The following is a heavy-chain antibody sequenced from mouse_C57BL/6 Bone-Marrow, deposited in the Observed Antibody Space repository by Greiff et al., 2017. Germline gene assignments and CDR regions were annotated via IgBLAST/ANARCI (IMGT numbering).Heavy chain of an antibody. CDR3: ARAPIATVVGDAMDY. J-gene: IGHJ4*01. V-gene: IGHV1-69*01. D-gene: IGHD1-1*01. Sequence: QVQLQQPGAELVMPGASVKLSCKASGYTFTSYWMHWVKQRPGQGLEWIGEIDPSDSYTNYNQKFKGKSTLTVDKFSSAAYMQLNSLTSEDSAVYDCARAPIATVVGDAMDYGGQGTSVTVTA. CDR1: GYTFTSYW. CDR2: IDPSDSYT.